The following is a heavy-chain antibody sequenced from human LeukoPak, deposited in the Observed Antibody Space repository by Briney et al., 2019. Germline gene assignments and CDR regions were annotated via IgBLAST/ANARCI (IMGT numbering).Heavy chain of an antibody. CDR2: IIPILGIA. CDR3: ARGERTPNYGSGSLPFGP. J-gene: IGHJ5*02. V-gene: IGHV1-69*04. Sequence: SVKVSCKASGGTFSSYAISWVRQAPGQGLEWMGRIIPILGIANYAQKFQGRVTITADKSTSTAYMELSSLRSEDTAVYYCARGERTPNYGSGSLPFGPWGQGTLVTVSS. D-gene: IGHD3-10*01. CDR1: GGTFSSYA.